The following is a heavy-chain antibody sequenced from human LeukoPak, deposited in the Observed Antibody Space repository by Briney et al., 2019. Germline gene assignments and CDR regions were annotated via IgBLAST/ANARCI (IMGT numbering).Heavy chain of an antibody. D-gene: IGHD3-9*01. V-gene: IGHV4-39*07. CDR2: IYYSGST. Sequence: SETLSLTCTVSGGSISSSNYYWGWIRQPPGRGLAGIGSIYYSGSTYYSPSLKSRVTISVDTSKNQFSLKLSSVTAADTAVYYCARDGGILTHDAFDIWGQGTMVTVSS. CDR1: GGSISSSNYY. CDR3: ARDGGILTHDAFDI. J-gene: IGHJ3*02.